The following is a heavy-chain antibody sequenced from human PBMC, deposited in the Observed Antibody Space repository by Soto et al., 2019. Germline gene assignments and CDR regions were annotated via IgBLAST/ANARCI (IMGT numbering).Heavy chain of an antibody. V-gene: IGHV1-69*13. D-gene: IGHD4-17*01. J-gene: IGHJ4*02. Sequence: SVKVSCKASGGTFSTFGISWVRQAPGQSLEWMGGIIPFFGTARYSQKFEDRITITADESRNTVYMDLRSLTSEDTAIYYCAKSAPMDAGDKYYYDFWGQGALVTVSS. CDR2: IIPFFGTA. CDR3: AKSAPMDAGDKYYYDF. CDR1: GGTFSTFG.